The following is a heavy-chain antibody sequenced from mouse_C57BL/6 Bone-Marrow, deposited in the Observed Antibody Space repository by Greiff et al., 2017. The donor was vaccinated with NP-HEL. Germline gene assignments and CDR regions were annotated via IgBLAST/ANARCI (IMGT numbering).Heavy chain of an antibody. CDR3: ARGRAWVAY. J-gene: IGHJ3*01. V-gene: IGHV1-42*01. CDR2: INPSTGGT. Sequence: VQLQQSGPELVKPGASVKISCKASGYSFTGYYMNWVKQSPEKSLEWIGEINPSTGGTTYNQKFKAKATLTVDKSSSTAYMQLKSLTSEDSAVYYCARGRAWVAYWGQGTRVTVSA. D-gene: IGHD3-3*01. CDR1: GYSFTGYY.